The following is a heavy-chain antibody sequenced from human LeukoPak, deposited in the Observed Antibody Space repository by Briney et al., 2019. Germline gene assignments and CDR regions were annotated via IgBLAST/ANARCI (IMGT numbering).Heavy chain of an antibody. CDR2: IWYDGSNK. V-gene: IGHV3-33*08. CDR1: GFSFSTHW. CDR3: ARQYGSGSYFADY. Sequence: PGGSLRLSCAASGFSFSTHWMHWVRQAPGKGLEWVAVIWYDGSNKYYADSVKGRFTISRDNSKNTLYLQMNSLRAEDMAVYYCARQYGSGSYFADYWGQGTLVTVSS. D-gene: IGHD3-10*01. J-gene: IGHJ4*02.